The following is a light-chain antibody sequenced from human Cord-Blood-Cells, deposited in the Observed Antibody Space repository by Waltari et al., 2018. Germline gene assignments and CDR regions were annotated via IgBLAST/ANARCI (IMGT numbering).Light chain of an antibody. Sequence: DIQMTQSPSSLSPSVVDRGTITCRASQTISIYSQWYQQKPEQATKLLIYAASSFQSGVPSRFSGSGSGTDFTLPISSLQPEDFATSYCQQSYSNSQGLTFGGGTKVEIK. CDR2: AAS. CDR3: QQSYSNSQGLT. CDR1: QTISIY. J-gene: IGKJ4*01. V-gene: IGKV1-39*01.